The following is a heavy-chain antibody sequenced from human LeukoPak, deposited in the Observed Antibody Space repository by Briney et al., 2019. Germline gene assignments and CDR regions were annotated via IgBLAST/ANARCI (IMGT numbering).Heavy chain of an antibody. Sequence: SETLSLTCTVSGGSISTHYWTWIRQPPGNGLEWIAYITDSGRIKCDPSLESRVTISRDTSKNQFSLKLSSMTAADTAVYYCAGLPPYYSTGWGFFDNWGQGTLVTVSS. CDR1: GGSISTHY. CDR3: AGLPPYYSTGWGFFDN. CDR2: ITDSGRI. J-gene: IGHJ4*02. V-gene: IGHV4-59*08. D-gene: IGHD6-19*01.